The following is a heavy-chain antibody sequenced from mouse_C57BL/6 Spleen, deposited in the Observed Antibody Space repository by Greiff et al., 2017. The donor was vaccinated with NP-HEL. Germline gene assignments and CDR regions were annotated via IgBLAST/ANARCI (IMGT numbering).Heavy chain of an antibody. CDR3: ARSDYDWFAY. CDR2: INPSSGYT. D-gene: IGHD2-4*01. J-gene: IGHJ3*01. CDR1: GYTFTSYT. Sequence: QVQLQQSGAELARPGASVKMSCKASGYTFTSYTMHWVKQRPGQGLEWIRYINPSSGYTKHNQKFKDKATLTADKSSSTAYMQLSSLTSEDSAVYYCARSDYDWFAYWGQGTLVTVSA. V-gene: IGHV1-4*01.